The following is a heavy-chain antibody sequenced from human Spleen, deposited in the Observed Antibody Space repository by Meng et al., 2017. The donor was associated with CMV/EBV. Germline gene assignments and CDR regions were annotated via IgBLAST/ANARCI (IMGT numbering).Heavy chain of an antibody. CDR1: GGSINSDSYY. J-gene: IGHJ4*02. V-gene: IGHV4-39*07. D-gene: IGHD5-12*01. CDR2: ISHSGGT. CDR3: ASVYTGYGTFDH. Sequence: SETLSLTCTVSGGSINSDSYYWGWVRQPPGKGLEWIGSISHSGGTFYNPSLQSRVIISVDTSKNQLSLKLSSVTAADTAVYYCASVYTGYGTFDHWGQGTLVTVSS.